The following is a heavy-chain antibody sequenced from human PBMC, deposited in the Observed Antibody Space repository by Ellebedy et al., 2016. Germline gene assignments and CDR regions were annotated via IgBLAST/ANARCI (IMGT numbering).Heavy chain of an antibody. Sequence: GGSLRLXXTASGFPFADYAMTWFRQAPGKGLEWVAFIRTRAYGGTADYAASVKGRFTLSRDDSKSIAYLDMNSLKTDDTAVFYCSRREGAFYYDSSTSFDYWGPGTLVTVSS. CDR3: SRREGAFYYDSSTSFDY. CDR2: IRTRAYGGTA. D-gene: IGHD3-22*01. CDR1: GFPFADYA. V-gene: IGHV3-49*03. J-gene: IGHJ4*02.